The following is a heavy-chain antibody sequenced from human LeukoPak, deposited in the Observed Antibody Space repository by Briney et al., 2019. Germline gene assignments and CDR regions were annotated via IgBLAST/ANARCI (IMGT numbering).Heavy chain of an antibody. Sequence: PGGSLRLSCAASGITFSTYAMSWVRQAPGKGLEWVSGVSGSGDTTYYADSVKGRFTISRDNSKNTLYLQMDSLRAEDTAVYYCAKAVAVAGSTRGYFQHWGQGTLVTVSS. CDR3: AKAVAVAGSTRGYFQH. J-gene: IGHJ1*01. CDR2: VSGSGDTT. D-gene: IGHD6-19*01. CDR1: GITFSTYA. V-gene: IGHV3-23*01.